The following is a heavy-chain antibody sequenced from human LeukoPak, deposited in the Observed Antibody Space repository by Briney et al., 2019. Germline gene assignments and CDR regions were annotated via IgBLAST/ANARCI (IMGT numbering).Heavy chain of an antibody. Sequence: SETLSLTCTVSGGSISGSSYYWGWIRQPPGKGLEWIGSIYYSGSTYYNPSLKSRVTISVDTSKNQFSLRLTSVTAADTAVYYCARQTGSGLFILPGGQGTLVTVSS. J-gene: IGHJ4*02. CDR2: IYYSGST. D-gene: IGHD3/OR15-3a*01. V-gene: IGHV4-39*01. CDR3: ARQTGSGLFILP. CDR1: GGSISGSSYY.